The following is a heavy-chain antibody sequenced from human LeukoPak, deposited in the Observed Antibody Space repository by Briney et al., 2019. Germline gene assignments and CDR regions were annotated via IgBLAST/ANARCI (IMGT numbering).Heavy chain of an antibody. D-gene: IGHD6-6*01. V-gene: IGHV3-73*01. J-gene: IGHJ6*02. CDR3: TRHGIIKAARTHYYYGMDV. CDR1: GFTFSGSA. CDR2: IRSKANSYAT. Sequence: GGSLRLSCAASGFTFSGSAMHWVRQASGKGLEWVGRIRSKANSYATAYAASVKGRFTISRDDSKNTACLQMNSLKTEDTAVYYCTRHGIIKAARTHYYYGMDVWGQGTTVTVSS.